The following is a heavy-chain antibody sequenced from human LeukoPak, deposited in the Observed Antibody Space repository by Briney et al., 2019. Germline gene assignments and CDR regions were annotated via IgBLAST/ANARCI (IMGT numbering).Heavy chain of an antibody. CDR2: IWDNGNNK. J-gene: IGHJ4*02. Sequence: GSSLRLSCAASGFTFSNSDMHWVRQAPGKGLEWVAVIWDNGNNKYYGDSVNGRFTISRDNSKNTLHLQMNSLRPEDSAIYYCAKGGHCTSTSRYYFDSWGQGALVTVSA. CDR3: AKGGHCTSTSRYYFDS. D-gene: IGHD2-2*01. CDR1: GFTFSNSD. V-gene: IGHV3-33*06.